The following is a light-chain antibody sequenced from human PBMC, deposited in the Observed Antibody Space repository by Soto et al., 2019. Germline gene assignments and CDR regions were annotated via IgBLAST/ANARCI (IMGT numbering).Light chain of an antibody. CDR2: SNN. CDR1: NSNIRGNT. CDR3: AAWDDSLNGHV. J-gene: IGLJ1*01. Sequence: QSVLTQPPSASGTPGQRVTISCSGSNSNIRGNTVNWYQQLPGTAPKLLIYSNNQRPSGVPDRFSGSKSGTSASLAISGLQSEDETDYYCAAWDDSLNGHVFGAGTKVTVL. V-gene: IGLV1-44*01.